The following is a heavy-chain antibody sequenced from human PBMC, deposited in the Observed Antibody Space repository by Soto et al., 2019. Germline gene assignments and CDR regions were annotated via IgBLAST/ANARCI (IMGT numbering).Heavy chain of an antibody. CDR3: ARHEDIVYYCVMDV. J-gene: IGHJ6*02. CDR1: GCSFTKYW. Sequence: GESLKISCKGSGCSFTKYWIGWVRQMPGKGLEWMAIIYPDESDTRYSPSFQGQVTISADKSISTAYLHWSSLKASDTAMYFCARHEDIVYYCVMDVWGQGTTVTVSS. D-gene: IGHD2-15*01. V-gene: IGHV5-51*01. CDR2: IYPDESDT.